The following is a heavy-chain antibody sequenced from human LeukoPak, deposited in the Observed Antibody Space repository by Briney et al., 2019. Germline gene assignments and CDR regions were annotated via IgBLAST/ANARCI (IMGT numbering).Heavy chain of an antibody. J-gene: IGHJ6*04. CDR2: ISYDGSNK. V-gene: IGHV3-30*04. CDR1: GFTFSSYA. D-gene: IGHD2-2*01. CDR3: AREYCSSTSCYLFYYYYYGMDV. Sequence: PGGSLRLSCAASGFTFSSYAMHWVRQAPGKGLEWVAVISYDGSNKYYADSVKGRFTISRDNSKNTLYLQMNSLRAKDTAVYYCAREYCSSTSCYLFYYYYYGMDVWGKGTTVTVSS.